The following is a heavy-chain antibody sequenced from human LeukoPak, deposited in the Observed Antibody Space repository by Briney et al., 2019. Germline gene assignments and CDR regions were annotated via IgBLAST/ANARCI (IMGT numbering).Heavy chain of an antibody. D-gene: IGHD1-26*01. CDR1: GGSIGSGYYY. Sequence: SETLSLTCTVSGGSIGSGYYYWSWIRQHLGKGLEWIGHTSNSGNTFYSSSLKSRVTISVDTSKNQFSLNVRSVTAADTALYYCARVGGIVGALYYFDYWGQGTLVTVSS. V-gene: IGHV4-31*03. J-gene: IGHJ4*02. CDR3: ARVGGIVGALYYFDY. CDR2: TSNSGNT.